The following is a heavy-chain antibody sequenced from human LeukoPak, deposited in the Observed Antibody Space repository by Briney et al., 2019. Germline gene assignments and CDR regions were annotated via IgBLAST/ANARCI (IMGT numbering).Heavy chain of an antibody. V-gene: IGHV1-69*01. CDR3: ARASRNPIVVVPAAIDWFDP. CDR2: VIPIFGTA. Sequence: SVKVSCKASGGTFSSYAISWVRQAPGQGLEWMGGVIPIFGTANYAQKFQGRVTITADESTSTAYMELSSLRSEDTAVYYCARASRNPIVVVPAAIDWFDPWGQGTLVTVSS. J-gene: IGHJ5*02. D-gene: IGHD2-2*02. CDR1: GGTFSSYA.